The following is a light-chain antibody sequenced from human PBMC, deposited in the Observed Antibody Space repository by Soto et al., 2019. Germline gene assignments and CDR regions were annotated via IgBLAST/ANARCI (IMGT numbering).Light chain of an antibody. CDR3: QKFSTAHLT. CDR1: QDISAD. J-gene: IGKJ5*01. Sequence: DIQMTQSPSSLSASVGDRVTITCRASQDISADLAWYQQKPGKVPKLLIYSASTLQAGVPSRFSGSGSGTDFTLTISSLQPDDVATYYCQKFSTAHLTFGQGTRLEIK. V-gene: IGKV1-27*01. CDR2: SAS.